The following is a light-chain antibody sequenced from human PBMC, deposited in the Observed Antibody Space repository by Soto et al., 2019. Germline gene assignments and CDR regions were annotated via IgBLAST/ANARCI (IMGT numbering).Light chain of an antibody. CDR2: WAS. CDR1: QSVLYSSNNKNY. V-gene: IGKV4-1*01. Sequence: DIVMTQSPDSLAVSLGERATINCKSSQSVLYSSNNKNYLAWYQQKPGQPPKLLIYWASTRESGVPDRISGSGLEMDFTRTSSSLQAEYVAVYYCQQYYSTPPFTFGPGTKVDIK. J-gene: IGKJ3*01. CDR3: QQYYSTPPFT.